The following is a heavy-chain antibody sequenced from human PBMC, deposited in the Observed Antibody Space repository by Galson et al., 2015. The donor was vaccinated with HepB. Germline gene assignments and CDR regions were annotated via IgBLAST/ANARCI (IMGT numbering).Heavy chain of an antibody. D-gene: IGHD1-14*01. CDR1: GFTFSDHY. J-gene: IGHJ4*02. Sequence: SLRLSCAASGFTFSDHYMDWVRQAPGKGLEWVGRTRNKENGYTTEYAASVKGRFTISRDDSKNSLFLQMNSLKTEDTAVYYCTREFHETGFAIYYFDFWGQGALVTVSS. CDR2: TRNKENGYTT. V-gene: IGHV3-72*01. CDR3: TREFHETGFAIYYFDF.